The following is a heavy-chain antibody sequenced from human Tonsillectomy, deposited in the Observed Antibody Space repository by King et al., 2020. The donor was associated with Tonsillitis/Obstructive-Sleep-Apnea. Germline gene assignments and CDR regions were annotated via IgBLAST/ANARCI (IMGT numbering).Heavy chain of an antibody. CDR1: GGSISSIRYY. V-gene: IGHV4-39*01. CDR2: IYYSGST. CDR3: ASDPVADY. J-gene: IGHJ4*02. Sequence: LQLQESGPGLVKPSETLSLTCSVSGGSISSIRYYWVWIRQPPGKGLEWIGSIYYSGSTYYNPSLKSRVTMAVDTSRNQFSLKLHSVTAVDTAVYFCASDPVADYWGQGTLVTVSS.